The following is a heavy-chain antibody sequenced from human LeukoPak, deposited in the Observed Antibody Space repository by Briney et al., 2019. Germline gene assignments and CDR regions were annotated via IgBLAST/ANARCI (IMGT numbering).Heavy chain of an antibody. V-gene: IGHV3-30*02. CDR2: IRYDGSNK. Sequence: GSLRLSCAASGFSFSSYAMHWVRQAPGKGLEWVTLIRYDGSNKYYADSVKGRFTISRDNSKNTLYLQMNSLRAEDTAVYYCAKGSKEVLFTRDHYMDVWGKGTTVTISS. CDR3: AKGSKEVLFTRDHYMDV. D-gene: IGHD3-3*01. CDR1: GFSFSSYA. J-gene: IGHJ6*03.